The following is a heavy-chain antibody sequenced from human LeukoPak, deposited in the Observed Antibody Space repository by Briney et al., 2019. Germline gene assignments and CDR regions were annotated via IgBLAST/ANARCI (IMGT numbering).Heavy chain of an antibody. CDR2: IKQDGSEI. CDR1: RFTFSNHW. Sequence: GGSLRLSCAASRFTFSNHWMTWVRQAPGKGLEWVANIKQDGSEIHYVNSVKGRFTISRDNAKNSLYLQMNNLRAEDTAVYYCVRGSAQPAGDYFDYWGQGALVTVSS. V-gene: IGHV3-7*03. D-gene: IGHD2-2*01. CDR3: VRGSAQPAGDYFDY. J-gene: IGHJ4*02.